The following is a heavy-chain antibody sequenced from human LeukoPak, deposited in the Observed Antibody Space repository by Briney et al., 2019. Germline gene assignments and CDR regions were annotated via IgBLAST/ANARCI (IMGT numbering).Heavy chain of an antibody. CDR2: MSYDGSNT. D-gene: IGHD6-13*01. Sequence: GGSLRLSCAASGFTFSNYVIHWVRQAPGKGLEWLAVMSYDGSNTYYAESVKGRFIIARDNSKNTLYLKMNSLRAEDAAVYCCARSTGIKYSYGMDVWGQGTTVTVPS. CDR3: ARSTGIKYSYGMDV. V-gene: IGHV3-30-3*01. CDR1: GFTFSNYV. J-gene: IGHJ6*02.